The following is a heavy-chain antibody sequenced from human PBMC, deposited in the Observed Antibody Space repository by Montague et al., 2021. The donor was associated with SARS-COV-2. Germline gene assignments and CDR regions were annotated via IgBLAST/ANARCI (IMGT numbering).Heavy chain of an antibody. CDR2: GNT. V-gene: IGHV4-4*09. J-gene: IGHJ4*02. D-gene: IGHD4-17*01. Sequence: GNTNYNPSLKSRVTISVDTSKNQFSLKLSSVTAADTAVYYCAIVYTVTYYFDYWGRGTLVTVSS. CDR3: AIVYTVTYYFDY.